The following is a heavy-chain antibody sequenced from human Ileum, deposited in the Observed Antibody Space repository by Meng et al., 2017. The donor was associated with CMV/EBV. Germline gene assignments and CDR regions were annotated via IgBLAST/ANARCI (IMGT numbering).Heavy chain of an antibody. Sequence: GGSLRLSCAASGFTFNSCYMSWVRQAPGKGLEWVASIRGDGVEINYADSVKGRFTISRDNAKSSLYLQMNSLRVEDTAMYYCVRGRVANPDWGQGTLVTVSS. V-gene: IGHV3-7*01. CDR2: IRGDGVEI. J-gene: IGHJ4*02. CDR1: GFTFNSCY. D-gene: IGHD2-21*01. CDR3: VRGRVANPD.